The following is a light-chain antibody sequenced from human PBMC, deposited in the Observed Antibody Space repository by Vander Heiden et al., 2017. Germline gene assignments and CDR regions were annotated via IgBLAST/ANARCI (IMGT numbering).Light chain of an antibody. J-gene: IGKJ3*01. CDR2: GAS. Sequence: EIVLTQSPGALSLSPGERATLSCRASQTVSDNSLPRYQQKPGQAPRLLTGGASSRPTGLPDRYRGRGARTDFTLTISRLEHEDFAVYCCQQYATSPFTFGPGTKVDI. CDR3: QQYATSPFT. CDR1: QTVSDNS. V-gene: IGKV3-20*01.